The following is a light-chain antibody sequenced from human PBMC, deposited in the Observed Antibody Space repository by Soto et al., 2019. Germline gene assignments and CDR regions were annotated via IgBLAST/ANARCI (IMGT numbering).Light chain of an antibody. J-gene: IGKJ1*01. CDR1: QSVSSSY. CDR2: GAS. CDR3: QQYGSSPVT. V-gene: IGKV3-20*01. Sequence: EAVLTQSPGTLSLSQGESATLSCRASQSVSSSYLAWYQQKPGQAPRLLIYGASSRATGVPDRFSGSGSGTDFTLTISSLEPEDFAVYYCQQYGSSPVTFGHGTKVDIK.